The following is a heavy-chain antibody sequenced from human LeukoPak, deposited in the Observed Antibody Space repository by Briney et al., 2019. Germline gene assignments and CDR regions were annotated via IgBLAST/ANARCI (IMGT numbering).Heavy chain of an antibody. V-gene: IGHV4-38-2*01. J-gene: IGHJ6*03. CDR3: ARLWFGTYYYYYMDV. Sequence: PSETLSLTCAVSGYSISSGYYWGWIRQPPGKGLEWIGSIYHSGSTYYNPSLKSRVTISVDTSKNQFSLKLSSVTAADTAVYYCARLWFGTYYYYYMDVWGKGTTVTVS. CDR2: IYHSGST. CDR1: GYSISSGYY. D-gene: IGHD3-10*01.